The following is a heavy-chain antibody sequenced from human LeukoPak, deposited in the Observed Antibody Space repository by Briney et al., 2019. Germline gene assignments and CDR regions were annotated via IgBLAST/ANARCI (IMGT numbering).Heavy chain of an antibody. CDR1: GDTFRSYA. Sequence: ASVKVSCKASGDTFRSYAISWVRQAPGQGLEWMGGIIPIFGTANYAQKFQGRVTITADESTSTAYMGLSSLRSEDTAVYYCARVKRPDPRYYYYYMDVWGKGTTVTVSS. V-gene: IGHV1-69*13. CDR3: ARVKRPDPRYYYYYMDV. J-gene: IGHJ6*03. CDR2: IIPIFGTA.